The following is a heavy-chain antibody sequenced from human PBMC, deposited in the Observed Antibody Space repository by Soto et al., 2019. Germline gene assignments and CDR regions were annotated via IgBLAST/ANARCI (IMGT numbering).Heavy chain of an antibody. CDR2: IYYSGST. Sequence: SETLSLTCTVSGGSISSYYWSWIRQPPGKGLEWIGYIYYSGSTNYNPSLKSRVTISVDTSKNQFSLKLSSVTAADTAVYYCARQRNTGPLDYWGQGTLVTSPQ. V-gene: IGHV4-59*08. D-gene: IGHD2-8*02. J-gene: IGHJ4*02. CDR1: GGSISSYY. CDR3: ARQRNTGPLDY.